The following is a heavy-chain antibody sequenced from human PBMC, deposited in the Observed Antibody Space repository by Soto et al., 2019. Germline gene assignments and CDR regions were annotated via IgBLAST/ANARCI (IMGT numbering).Heavy chain of an antibody. V-gene: IGHV3-23*01. CDR3: AKALEIRFFFDY. CDR2: ISGSGGST. D-gene: IGHD3-3*01. CDR1: GFTFSSYA. J-gene: IGHJ4*02. Sequence: EVQLLESGGGLVQPGGSLRLSCAASGFTFSSYAMSWVRQAPGKGLEWVSAISGSGGSTYYADSVKGRFTISRDNSENTLYLQMNSLRAEDTAVYYCAKALEIRFFFDYWGQGTLVTVSS.